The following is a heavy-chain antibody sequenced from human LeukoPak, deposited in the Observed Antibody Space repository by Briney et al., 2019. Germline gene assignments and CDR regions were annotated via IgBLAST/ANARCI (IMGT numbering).Heavy chain of an antibody. J-gene: IGHJ4*02. Sequence: PSGTLSLTCTVTGGSISSYYWSWIRQPPGKGLEWIGYIYYTGSRNYNPSLKSRVTISVDTSKNQFSLKLSSVTAADTAVYYCARQQLSQLFYFDNWGQGTLVTLSS. CDR3: ARQQLSQLFYFDN. CDR1: GGSISSYY. D-gene: IGHD6-13*01. CDR2: IYYTGSR. V-gene: IGHV4-59*01.